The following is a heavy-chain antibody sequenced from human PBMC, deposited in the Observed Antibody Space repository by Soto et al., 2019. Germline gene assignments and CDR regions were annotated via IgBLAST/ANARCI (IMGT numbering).Heavy chain of an antibody. D-gene: IGHD2-15*01. CDR1: GGSITSYH. CDR2: TAYTGNT. V-gene: IGHV4-59*01. Sequence: SETLSLTCVVSGGSITSYHWSWIRQFPGKGLEWIAYTAYTGNTNYNPSLKSRVTISVDTSKNQFSLKLSSVTAADTAVYYCARQGYCSGGSCYSGYYYYGMDVWGQGTTVTVSS. J-gene: IGHJ6*02. CDR3: ARQGYCSGGSCYSGYYYYGMDV.